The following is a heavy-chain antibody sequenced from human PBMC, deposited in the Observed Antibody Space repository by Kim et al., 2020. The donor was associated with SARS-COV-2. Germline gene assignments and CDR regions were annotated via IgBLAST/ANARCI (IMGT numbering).Heavy chain of an antibody. CDR2: IYYSGST. CDR1: GGSISSSSYY. CDR3: ATYYYGSGSYYNGDFDY. Sequence: SETLSLTCTVSGGSISSSSYYWGWIRQPPGKGLEWIGSIYYSGSTYYNPSLKSRVTISVDTSKNQFSLKLSSVTAADTAVYYCATYYYGSGSYYNGDFDYWGQGTLVTV. V-gene: IGHV4-39*01. J-gene: IGHJ4*02. D-gene: IGHD3-10*01.